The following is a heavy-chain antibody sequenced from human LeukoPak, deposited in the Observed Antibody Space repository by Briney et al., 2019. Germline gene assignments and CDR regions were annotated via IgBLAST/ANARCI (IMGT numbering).Heavy chain of an antibody. CDR1: GGSISSYY. J-gene: IGHJ2*01. Sequence: SETLSLTCTVAGGSISSYYWSWIRQPPGKGLEWIGYIYYSGSTNYNPSLKSRVTISVDTSKNQFSLKLSSVTAADTAVYYCAGPAGTYWYFDLWGRGTLVTVSS. V-gene: IGHV4-59*01. CDR2: IYYSGST. CDR3: AGPAGTYWYFDL. D-gene: IGHD1-26*01.